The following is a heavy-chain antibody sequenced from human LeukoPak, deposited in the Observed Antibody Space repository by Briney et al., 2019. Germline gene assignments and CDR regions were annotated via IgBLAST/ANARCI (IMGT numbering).Heavy chain of an antibody. CDR2: INPNSGGT. CDR3: ARLRRSSGWYYFDY. D-gene: IGHD6-19*01. Sequence: ASVKVSCKASGYTFTGYYMHWMRQAPGQGLEWMGRINPNSGGTNYAQKFQGRVTMTRDTSISTAYMELSRLRSDDTAVYYCARLRRSSGWYYFDYWGQGTLVTVSS. V-gene: IGHV1-2*06. J-gene: IGHJ4*02. CDR1: GYTFTGYY.